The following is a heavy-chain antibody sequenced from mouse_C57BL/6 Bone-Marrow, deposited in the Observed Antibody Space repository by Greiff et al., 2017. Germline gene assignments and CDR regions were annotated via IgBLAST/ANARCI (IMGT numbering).Heavy chain of an antibody. CDR2: IHPNSGST. CDR1: GYTFTSYW. CDR3: ARDDGYYVWFAY. D-gene: IGHD2-3*01. Sequence: QVQLQQSGAELVKPGASVKLSCKASGYTFTSYWMHWVKQRPGQGLEWIGMIHPNSGSTNYNEKFKSKATLTVDKSSSTAYMQLSSLTSEDSAVYYCARDDGYYVWFAYWGQGTLVTVSA. J-gene: IGHJ3*01. V-gene: IGHV1-64*01.